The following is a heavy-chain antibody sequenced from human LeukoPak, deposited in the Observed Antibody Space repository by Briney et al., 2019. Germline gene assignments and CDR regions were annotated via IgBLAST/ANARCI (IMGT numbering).Heavy chain of an antibody. V-gene: IGHV3-23*01. CDR1: GFTFSSYA. CDR3: ARDPSSGSYGYYFDY. D-gene: IGHD1-26*01. J-gene: IGHJ4*02. Sequence: GGSLRLSCAASGFTFSSYAMSWVRQAPGKGLEWVSAISGSGGSTYYADSVKGRFTISRDNSKNTLYLQMNSLRAEDTAVYYCARDPSSGSYGYYFDYWGQGTLVTVSS. CDR2: ISGSGGST.